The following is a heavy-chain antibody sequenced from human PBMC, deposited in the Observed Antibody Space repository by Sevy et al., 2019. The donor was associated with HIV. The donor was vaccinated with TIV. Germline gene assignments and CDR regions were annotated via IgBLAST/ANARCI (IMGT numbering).Heavy chain of an antibody. CDR1: GYRFTDYS. CDR2: INPNSGGT. V-gene: IGHV1-2*06. Sequence: ASVKVSCKASGYRFTDYSILWVRQAPGQGLEWMGRINPNSGGTNYAQKFQGRVTMTRDTSISTAYMELSRLTSDDTAVYYCARGVMMPAQVHFEYWGQGTLVTVSS. J-gene: IGHJ4*02. CDR3: ARGVMMPAQVHFEY. D-gene: IGHD2-2*01.